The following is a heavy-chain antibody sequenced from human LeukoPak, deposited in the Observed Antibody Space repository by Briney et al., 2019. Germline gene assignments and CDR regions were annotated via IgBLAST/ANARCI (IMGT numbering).Heavy chain of an antibody. CDR1: GFTVSSNY. CDR3: ASPRVLVDYMDV. D-gene: IGHD3-3*01. J-gene: IGHJ6*03. V-gene: IGHV3-66*02. CDR2: IYSGGST. Sequence: SGGSLRLSCAASGFTVSSNYMSWVRQAPGKGLEWVSVIYSGGSTYYADSVKGRFTISRDNSKNTLYLQMNSLRAEDTAVYYCASPRVLVDYMDVWGKGTTVTVSS.